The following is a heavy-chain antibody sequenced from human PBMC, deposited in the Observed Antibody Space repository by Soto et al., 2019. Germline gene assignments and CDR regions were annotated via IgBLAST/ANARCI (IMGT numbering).Heavy chain of an antibody. V-gene: IGHV4-31*03. Sequence: SETLSLTCSVSGAALNSGNYYWSWIRQVPGKGLEWVGHIYVTGAVDYNPSLRDRITISQDKSERKFSLNLRLVTAADTAVYYCARLRIATNNYKWFDPWGQGTLVT. D-gene: IGHD2-21*01. CDR1: GAALNSGNYY. CDR2: IYVTGAV. CDR3: ARLRIATNNYKWFDP. J-gene: IGHJ5*02.